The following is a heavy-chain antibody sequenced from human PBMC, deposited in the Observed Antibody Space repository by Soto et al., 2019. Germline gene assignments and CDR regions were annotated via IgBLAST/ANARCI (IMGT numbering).Heavy chain of an antibody. D-gene: IGHD2-2*01. CDR2: INHSGST. CDR3: AIERLPAAMDYFDY. CDR1: GGSFSGYY. J-gene: IGHJ4*02. V-gene: IGHV4-34*01. Sequence: SETLSLTCAVYGGSFSGYYWSWIRQPPGKGLEWIGEINHSGSTNYNPSLKSRVTISVDTSKNQFSLKLSSVTAADTAVYYCAIERLPAAMDYFDYWGQGNLVTVSS.